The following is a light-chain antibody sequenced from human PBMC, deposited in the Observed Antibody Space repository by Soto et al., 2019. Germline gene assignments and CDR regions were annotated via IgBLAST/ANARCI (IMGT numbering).Light chain of an antibody. CDR1: SSDVGSYNL. J-gene: IGLJ2*01. CDR3: CSYAGSSTFDVV. V-gene: IGLV2-23*03. CDR2: EGS. Sequence: QSVLTQPASVSGSPGQSITISCTGTSSDVGSYNLVSWYQQHPGKAPKLMIYEGSKRPSGISNRFSGSKSDNTASLTISGLQAEDEADYYCCSYAGSSTFDVVFGGGTKVTVL.